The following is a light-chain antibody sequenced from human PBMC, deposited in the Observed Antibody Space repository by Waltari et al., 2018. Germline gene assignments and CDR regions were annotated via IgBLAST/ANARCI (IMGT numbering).Light chain of an antibody. CDR2: GAS. CDR3: QQDGSSPPTWT. V-gene: IGKV3-20*01. Sequence: EIVLTQSPGTLSLSPGERATLSCRASQSVSSSYLAWYQQKPGQAPRLLIYGASGRATGIPDRFSGSGSGTDFTLTISRLEPEDFAVYYCQQDGSSPPTWTFGQGTKVEI. J-gene: IGKJ1*01. CDR1: QSVSSSY.